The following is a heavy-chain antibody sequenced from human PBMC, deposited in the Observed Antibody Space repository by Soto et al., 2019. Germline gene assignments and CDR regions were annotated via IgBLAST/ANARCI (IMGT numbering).Heavy chain of an antibody. V-gene: IGHV3-30-3*01. D-gene: IGHD3-22*01. Sequence: QVQLVESGGGVVQPGRSLRLSCAASGFSFSSYAMHWVRQAPGKGLARVAVISYHGSNKYYADSVKGRFTIFRDNSKNTLYLQMNSLRAEDTAVYYCARDGNYDSSGYSPYYYYGMDVWGQGTTVTVSS. CDR1: GFSFSSYA. CDR3: ARDGNYDSSGYSPYYYYGMDV. J-gene: IGHJ6*02. CDR2: ISYHGSNK.